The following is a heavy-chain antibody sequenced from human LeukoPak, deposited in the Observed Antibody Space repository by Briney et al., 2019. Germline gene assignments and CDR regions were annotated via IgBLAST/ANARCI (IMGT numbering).Heavy chain of an antibody. CDR1: GFTFSSYW. J-gene: IGHJ4*02. CDR3: AKGSSPFAY. D-gene: IGHD6-13*01. Sequence: GGSLRLSCTASGFTFSSYWMSWVRQAPGKVLKWVSAISANGGGTYYADSVKGRFTISRDNSKNTLYLQMNSLRAEDTAVYYCAKGSSPFAYWGQGTLVTVSS. V-gene: IGHV3-23*01. CDR2: ISANGGGT.